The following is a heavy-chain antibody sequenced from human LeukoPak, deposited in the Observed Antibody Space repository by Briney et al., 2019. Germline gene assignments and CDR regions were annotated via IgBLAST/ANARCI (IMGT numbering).Heavy chain of an antibody. D-gene: IGHD2-2*02. CDR1: GFSFSGYA. CDR2: ISGSGAST. CDR3: AKGSRGYTNYYSDY. Sequence: GGSLRLSCASSGFSFSGYAMIWVRQAPGKGLELVSTISGSGASTFYADSVRGRFITSKDIPSNIVYLQMNSLRAEDTAVYYCAKGSRGYTNYYSDYWGQGTLVTVSS. J-gene: IGHJ4*02. V-gene: IGHV3-23*01.